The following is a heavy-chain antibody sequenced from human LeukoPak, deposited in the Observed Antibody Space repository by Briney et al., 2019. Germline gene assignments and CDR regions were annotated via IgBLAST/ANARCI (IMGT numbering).Heavy chain of an antibody. D-gene: IGHD4-17*01. CDR2: IIPILGIA. Sequence: ASVKVSCKASGGTFSSYAISWVRQDPGQGLEWMGRIIPILGIANYAQKFQGRVTITADKSTSTAYMELSSLRSEDTAVYYCAREYGDYQGPFDYWGQGTLVTVSS. CDR1: GGTFSSYA. J-gene: IGHJ4*02. V-gene: IGHV1-69*04. CDR3: AREYGDYQGPFDY.